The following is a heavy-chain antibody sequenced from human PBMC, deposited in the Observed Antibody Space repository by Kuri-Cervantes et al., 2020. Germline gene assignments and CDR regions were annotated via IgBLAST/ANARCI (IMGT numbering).Heavy chain of an antibody. CDR1: GYTFTSYD. CDR3: ARDEGKGGHCLGH. CDR2: MNPNSGNT. J-gene: IGHJ4*02. Sequence: ASVKVSCKASGYTFTSYDINWVRQATGQGLEWMGWMNPNSGNTGYAQKFQGRVTITTDESTSTAYMELSSLRSEDTAVYYCARDEGKGGHCLGHWGQGTLVTVSS. D-gene: IGHD2-21*01. V-gene: IGHV1-8*03.